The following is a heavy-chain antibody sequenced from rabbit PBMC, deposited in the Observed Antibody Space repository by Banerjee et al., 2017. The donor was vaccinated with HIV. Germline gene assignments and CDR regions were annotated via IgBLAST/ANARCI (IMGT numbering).Heavy chain of an antibody. CDR2: IDAGSGGST. CDR3: ARGDTDNSYYIWNL. D-gene: IGHD8-1*01. V-gene: IGHV1S40*01. Sequence: QSLEESGGDLVKPGASLTLTCTASGFSFNSYWICWVRQAPGKGLEWIACIDAGSGGSTYYATWAKGRFTISKTSSTTVTLQMTSLTVADTATHFCARGDTDNSYYIWNLWGPGTLVTVS. J-gene: IGHJ4*01. CDR1: GFSFNSYW.